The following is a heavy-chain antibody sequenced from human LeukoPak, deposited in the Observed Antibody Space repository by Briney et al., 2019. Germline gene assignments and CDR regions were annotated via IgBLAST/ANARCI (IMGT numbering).Heavy chain of an antibody. CDR2: INPNSGGT. J-gene: IGHJ5*02. V-gene: IGHV1-2*02. Sequence: ASVKVSCKASGYTFTGYYMHWVRQAPGQGLEWMGWINPNSGGTNYARKFQGRVTMTRDTSISTAYMELSRLRSDDTAVYYCARDMRISGWYEWFDPWGQGTLVTVSS. CDR1: GYTFTGYY. CDR3: ARDMRISGWYEWFDP. D-gene: IGHD6-19*01.